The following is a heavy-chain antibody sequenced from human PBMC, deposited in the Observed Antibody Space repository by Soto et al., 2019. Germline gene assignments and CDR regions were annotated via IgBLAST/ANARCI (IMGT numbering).Heavy chain of an antibody. J-gene: IGHJ6*03. CDR3: ARRAPYYDILTGRYYYYYYMDV. Sequence: PSETPSLTFTVSDGSISSYYWSWIRQPPGKGLEWIGYIYYSGSTNYNPSLKSRVTISVDTSKNQFSLKLSSVTAADTAVYYCARRAPYYDILTGRYYYYYYMDVWGKGTTVTVSS. CDR1: DGSISSYY. V-gene: IGHV4-59*01. D-gene: IGHD3-9*01. CDR2: IYYSGST.